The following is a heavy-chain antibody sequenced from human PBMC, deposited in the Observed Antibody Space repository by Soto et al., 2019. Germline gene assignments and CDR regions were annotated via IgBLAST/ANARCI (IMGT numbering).Heavy chain of an antibody. Sequence: SETLSLTCTASGGSISSYYWSWIRQPAGKGLEWIGRIYTSGSTNYNPSLESRVTMSVDTSKNQFSLKLSSVTAADTAVYYCARAYGSSSSTSCYQFDPWGQGTLVTVSS. CDR2: IYTSGST. V-gene: IGHV4-4*07. J-gene: IGHJ5*02. CDR1: GGSISSYY. D-gene: IGHD2-2*01. CDR3: ARAYGSSSSTSCYQFDP.